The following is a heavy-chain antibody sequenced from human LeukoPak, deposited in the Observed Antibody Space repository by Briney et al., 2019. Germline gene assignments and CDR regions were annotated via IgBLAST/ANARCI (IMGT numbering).Heavy chain of an antibody. CDR1: GYSFTSYW. CDR3: ARAAGSGSYYKNGAFDI. Sequence: GESLKISCKGSGYSFTSYWISWVRQMPGKGLEWMGRIDPSDSYTNYSPSFQGHVTISADKSISTAYLQWSSLKASDTAMYYCARAAGSGSYYKNGAFDIWGQGTMVTVSS. D-gene: IGHD3-10*01. CDR2: IDPSDSYT. V-gene: IGHV5-10-1*01. J-gene: IGHJ3*02.